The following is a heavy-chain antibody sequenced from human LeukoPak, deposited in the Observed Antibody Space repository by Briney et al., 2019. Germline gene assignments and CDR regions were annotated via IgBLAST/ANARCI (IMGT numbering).Heavy chain of an antibody. CDR1: GDSISSYY. V-gene: IGHV4-4*07. J-gene: IGHJ5*02. CDR2: IYTSGST. CDR3: AREVEALNRVSNP. D-gene: IGHD1-14*01. Sequence: SETLSLTCTVSGDSISSYYWSWIRQPAGKGLEWIGRIYTSGSTNSNPSLKSRVTMSVDTSKNQFSLKLSSVIAADTAVYYCAREVEALNRVSNPWGQGTLVTVSS.